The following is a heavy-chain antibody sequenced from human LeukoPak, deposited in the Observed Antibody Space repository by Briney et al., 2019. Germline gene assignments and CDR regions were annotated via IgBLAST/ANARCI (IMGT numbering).Heavy chain of an antibody. CDR2: IYYSGST. V-gene: IGHV4-59*01. CDR3: ARGPAGNLSHYYYYYMDV. J-gene: IGHJ6*03. CDR1: GGSISSYY. D-gene: IGHD6-13*01. Sequence: SETLSLTCTVSGGSISSYYWSWIRQPPGKGLEWIGYIYYSGSTNYNPSLKSRVTISADTSKNQFSLKLSSVTAADTAVYYCARGPAGNLSHYYYYYMDVWGKGTTVTVSS.